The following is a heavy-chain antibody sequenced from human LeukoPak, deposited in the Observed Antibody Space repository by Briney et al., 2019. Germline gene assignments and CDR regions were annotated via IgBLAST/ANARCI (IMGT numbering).Heavy chain of an antibody. D-gene: IGHD5-12*01. J-gene: IGHJ4*02. CDR3: AKVTEYSGYDPNFYFDY. Sequence: GGSLRLSCAASGFTFSSYAMSWVRQAPGKGLEWVSAISGSGGSTYYADSVKGRFTISRDNSKNTLYLQMNSLRAEDTAVYYCAKVTEYSGYDPNFYFDYWGQGTLVTVSS. CDR1: GFTFSSYA. V-gene: IGHV3-23*01. CDR2: ISGSGGST.